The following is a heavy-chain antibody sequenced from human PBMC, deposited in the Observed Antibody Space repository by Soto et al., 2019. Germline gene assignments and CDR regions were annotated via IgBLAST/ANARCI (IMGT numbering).Heavy chain of an antibody. CDR1: GFSLTTSGVG. V-gene: IGHV2-5*02. CDR2: IYWDDDK. D-gene: IGHD3-3*01. J-gene: IGHJ4*02. Sequence: QITLNESGPTVVKPAETLTLTCTFSGFSLTTSGVGVGWIRQSPGKAPEWLALIYWDDDKRYSASLKSRLTITNDTSKNLVVLTMASVDPADTATYYCAHRILRTVFGLVTTTAIYFDFWGQGTPVVVSS. CDR3: AHRILRTVFGLVTTTAIYFDF.